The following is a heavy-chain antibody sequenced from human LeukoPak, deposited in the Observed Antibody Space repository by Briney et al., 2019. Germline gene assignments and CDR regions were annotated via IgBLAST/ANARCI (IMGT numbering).Heavy chain of an antibody. D-gene: IGHD6-13*01. CDR1: GFTLSSYN. Sequence: GGSLRLSCAVSGFTLSSYNMNWVRQAPGKGLEWVSYIGSAGSTKFYADSVKGRFTVSRDNAKNSLFLQMNSLRAEDTAVYYCARDRYSINLYMTCDYWGQGTLVTVSS. CDR2: IGSAGSTK. J-gene: IGHJ4*02. CDR3: ARDRYSINLYMTCDY. V-gene: IGHV3-48*01.